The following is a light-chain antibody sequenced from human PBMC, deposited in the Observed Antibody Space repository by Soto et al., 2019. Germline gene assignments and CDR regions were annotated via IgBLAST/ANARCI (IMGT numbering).Light chain of an antibody. CDR3: QQYNSYSYT. J-gene: IGKJ2*01. V-gene: IGKV1-5*03. CDR2: KAS. CDR1: QSISSW. Sequence: DIQMTQSPSTLSASVGDRVTITCRASQSISSWLAWYQQKPGKAPKLLIYKASSLESGVPSRFSGSGSGTEFTXTXSSLQXXDFATYYCQQYNSYSYTFGQGTKLEIK.